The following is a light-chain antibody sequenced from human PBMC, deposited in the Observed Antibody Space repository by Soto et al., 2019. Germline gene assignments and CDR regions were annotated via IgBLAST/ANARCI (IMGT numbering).Light chain of an antibody. CDR2: RAS. J-gene: IGKJ1*01. CDR1: QTVNNNY. V-gene: IGKV3-20*01. Sequence: EIVLTQSPDTLSLSPGERATLSCRASQTVNNNYVAWYQKKPGQAPRLLIFRASNKATGIPDKFSGSGSGPEFLLTISGLEPEDCGIYHCPQHGGSPETFGQGTKVEIQ. CDR3: PQHGGSPET.